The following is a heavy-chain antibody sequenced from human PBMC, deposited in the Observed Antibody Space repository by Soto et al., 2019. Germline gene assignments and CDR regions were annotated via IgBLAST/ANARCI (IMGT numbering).Heavy chain of an antibody. CDR1: GFTFSDYA. Sequence: GGSLRLSCAASGFTFSDYAMSWVRQAPGKGLEWVSAISGSGYNTFYADSVKGRFTISRDNSKNTLYLQMSSLRAEDTAVYYCAKGARIVVVPAANPFGYWGQGALVTVSS. J-gene: IGHJ4*02. CDR2: ISGSGYNT. CDR3: AKGARIVVVPAANPFGY. V-gene: IGHV3-23*01. D-gene: IGHD2-2*01.